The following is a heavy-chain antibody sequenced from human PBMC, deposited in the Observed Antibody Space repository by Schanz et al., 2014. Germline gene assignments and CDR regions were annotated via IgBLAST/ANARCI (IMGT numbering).Heavy chain of an antibody. V-gene: IGHV3-21*04. Sequence: PGGSLRLSCVASGFAFSSFAMTWVRQAPGRGLEWVSSISTSGTYMYIADSLKGRLTISRDNAKSSLYLQMNSLRVEDTAVYYCAASSGWHPSTDYWGQGTLVTVSS. J-gene: IGHJ4*02. CDR2: ISTSGTYM. D-gene: IGHD6-19*01. CDR3: AASSGWHPSTDY. CDR1: GFAFSSFA.